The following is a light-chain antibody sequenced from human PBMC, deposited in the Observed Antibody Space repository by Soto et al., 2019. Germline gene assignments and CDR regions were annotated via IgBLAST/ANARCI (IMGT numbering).Light chain of an antibody. V-gene: IGLV2-14*01. J-gene: IGLJ2*01. CDR1: SSDVGGYNH. CDR3: SSYTSSSPYVV. CDR2: NVS. Sequence: QSALTQPASVSGSPGQPITISCTGTSSDVGGYNHISWYQQHPGKAPQLIIYNVSHRPSGVSNRFSGSKSGNTASLTIFGLQAEDEADYHCSSYTSSSPYVVFGGGTKLTVL.